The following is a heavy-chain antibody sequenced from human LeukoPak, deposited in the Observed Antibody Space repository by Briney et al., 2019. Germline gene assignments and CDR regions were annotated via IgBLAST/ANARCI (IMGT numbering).Heavy chain of an antibody. J-gene: IGHJ4*02. Sequence: SETLSLTCTVSGGSISSYYWSWIRQPPGKGLEWIGYIYTSGSTNYNPSLKSRVTISVDTSKNQFSLKLSSVTAADTAEYYCARRTGIAAAGPYYFDYWGQGTLVTVSS. CDR2: IYTSGST. CDR3: ARRTGIAAAGPYYFDY. D-gene: IGHD6-13*01. CDR1: GGSISSYY. V-gene: IGHV4-4*09.